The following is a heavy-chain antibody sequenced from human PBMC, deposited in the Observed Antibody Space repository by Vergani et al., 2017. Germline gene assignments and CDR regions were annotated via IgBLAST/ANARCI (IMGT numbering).Heavy chain of an antibody. V-gene: IGHV4-59*01. D-gene: IGHD3-22*01. J-gene: IGHJ4*02. CDR2: IYYSGST. Sequence: QVQLQESGPGLVKPSETLSLTCTVSGGSISSYYWSWIRQPPGKGLEWIGYIYYSGSTNYNPSLKSRVTISVDTSKNQFSLKLSSVTAADTAVYYCARGRDSSGYYYSLEFRIPEYYFDYWGQGTLVTVSS. CDR3: ARGRDSSGYYYSLEFRIPEYYFDY. CDR1: GGSISSYY.